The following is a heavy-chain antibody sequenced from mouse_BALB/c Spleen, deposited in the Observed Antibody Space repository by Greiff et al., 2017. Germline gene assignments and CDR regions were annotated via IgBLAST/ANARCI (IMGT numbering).Heavy chain of an antibody. J-gene: IGHJ4*01. D-gene: IGHD2-1*01. CDR2: IYPYNGGT. Sequence: EVQLQQSGPELVKPGASVKISCKASGYTFTDYNMHWVKQSHGKSLEWIGYIYPYNGGTGYNQKFKSKATLTVDNSSSTAYMELRSLTSEDSAVYYCARNHYGNYYAMDDWGQGTSVTVSS. CDR3: ARNHYGNYYAMDD. CDR1: GYTFTDYN. V-gene: IGHV1S29*02.